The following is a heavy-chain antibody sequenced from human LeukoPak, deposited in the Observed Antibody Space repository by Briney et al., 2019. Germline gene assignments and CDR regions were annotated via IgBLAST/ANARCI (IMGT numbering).Heavy chain of an antibody. CDR1: GYSFTSYW. Sequence: GESLKISCKGSGYSFTSYWIAWVRQMPGKGLEWMGIIYPGDSDTKYSPSFQGQVTISADKSISTAYLQWSSLKASDTAMYYCARSYYYDSSGYYYGGYYMDVWGKGTTVTISS. CDR3: ARSYYYDSSGYYYGGYYMDV. V-gene: IGHV5-51*01. J-gene: IGHJ6*03. CDR2: IYPGDSDT. D-gene: IGHD3-22*01.